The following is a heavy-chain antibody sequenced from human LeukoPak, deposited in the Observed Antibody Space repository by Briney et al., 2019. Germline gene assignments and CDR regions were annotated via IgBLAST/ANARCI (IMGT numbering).Heavy chain of an antibody. Sequence: GGSLRLSCAASGLTVNSNYMNWVRQAPGKGLQWVSVIYSGGTTYYADSVKGRFTISRDNAKNSPYLQMNSLRDGQTAICRCVRGLPMPIYFDCWGQGTLVTVS. CDR1: GLTVNSNY. D-gene: IGHD2-2*01. CDR3: VRGLPMPIYFDC. V-gene: IGHV3-53*01. CDR2: IYSGGTT. J-gene: IGHJ4*02.